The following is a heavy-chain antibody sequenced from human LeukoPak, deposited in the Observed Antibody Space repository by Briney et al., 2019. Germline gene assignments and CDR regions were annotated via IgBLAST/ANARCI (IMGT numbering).Heavy chain of an antibody. CDR2: IYYSRST. V-gene: IGHV4-59*01. CDR1: GGSISSYY. CDR3: ARGGAAAGYFDY. Sequence: PSETLSLTCTVSGGSISSYYWSWIRQPPGKGLEWIGYIYYSRSTNYNPSLKSRVTISVDTSKNQFSLKLSSVTAADTAVYYCARGGAAAGYFDYWGQGTLVTVSS. J-gene: IGHJ4*02. D-gene: IGHD6-13*01.